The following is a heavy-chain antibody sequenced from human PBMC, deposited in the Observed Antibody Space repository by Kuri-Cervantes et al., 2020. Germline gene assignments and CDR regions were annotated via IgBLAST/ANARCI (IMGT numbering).Heavy chain of an antibody. CDR3: VESLGSYCSGGSCYTPQYYFDY. V-gene: IGHV3-15*01. CDR1: AFTFSNAW. Sequence: GGSLRLSCAASAFTFSNAWMSWVRQAPGKGLEWVGRIKTKTDGGTTDYAAPVKGRFTISRDDSKNTLYLQMNSLKTEDTAVYYCVESLGSYCSGGSCYTPQYYFDYWGQGTLVTVSS. CDR2: IKTKTDGGTT. D-gene: IGHD2-15*01. J-gene: IGHJ4*02.